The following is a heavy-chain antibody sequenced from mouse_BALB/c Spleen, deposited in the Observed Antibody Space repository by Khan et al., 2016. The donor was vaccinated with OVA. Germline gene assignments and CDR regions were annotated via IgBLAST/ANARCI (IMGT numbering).Heavy chain of an antibody. CDR2: INTYTGEP. V-gene: IGHV9-3-1*01. J-gene: IGHJ4*01. CDR3: ARPPFFSYVMVY. Sequence: QVQLKESGPELKKPGETVKISCKASGYTFKNHGMNWVKQAPGKGLKWMGWINTYTGEPTYVADFKGRFAFSLETSASTAYLQINNLKNEDTATYFGARPPFFSYVMVYWGQGTSVTVSS. CDR1: GYTFKNHG.